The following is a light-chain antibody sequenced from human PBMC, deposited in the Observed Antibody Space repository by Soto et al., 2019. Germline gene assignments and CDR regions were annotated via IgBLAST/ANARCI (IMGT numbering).Light chain of an antibody. J-gene: IGLJ3*02. CDR3: STWDDSLNGCWV. CDR2: TND. CDR1: TSNIGNNN. Sequence: QSVLTQPPSASGTPGQSVTISCSGSTSNIGNNNVKWYQQLPGTAPKLLIHTNDQRPSGVPDRFSGYKSGTSASLAISGLQCEDEADYYCSTWDDSLNGCWVFGGGTKLTVL. V-gene: IGLV1-44*01.